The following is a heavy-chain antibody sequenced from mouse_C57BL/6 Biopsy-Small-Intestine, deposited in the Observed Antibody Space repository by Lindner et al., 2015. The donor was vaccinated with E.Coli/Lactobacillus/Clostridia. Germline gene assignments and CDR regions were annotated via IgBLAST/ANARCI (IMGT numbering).Heavy chain of an antibody. J-gene: IGHJ4*01. V-gene: IGHV5-17*01. CDR3: ARGSSGGMDY. CDR1: GFTFSDYG. Sequence: VQLQESGGGLVKPGGSLKLSCAASGFTFSDYGMHWVRQTPEKGLEWVAYISSGSSTIYYADTVKGQFTISRDNAKNTLFLQMTSLRSEDTAMYYCARGSSGGMDYWGQGTSVTVSA. CDR2: ISSGSSTI. D-gene: IGHD1-1*01.